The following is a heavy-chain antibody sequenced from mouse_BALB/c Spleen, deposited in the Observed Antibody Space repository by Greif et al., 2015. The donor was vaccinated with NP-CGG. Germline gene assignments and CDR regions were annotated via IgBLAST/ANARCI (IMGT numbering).Heavy chain of an antibody. V-gene: IGHV7-3*02. CDR3: ARYIWTRAMDY. J-gene: IGHJ4*01. Sequence: EVKVVESGGGLVQPGGSLRLSCATSGFTFTDYYMSWVRQPPGKALEWLGFIRNKANGYKTEYSESVKGRFTISRDNSQIILHLQLNTLRADDISTYYCARYIWTRAMDYCLQGTSVTVSS. CDR2: IRNKANGYKT. CDR1: GFTFTDYY.